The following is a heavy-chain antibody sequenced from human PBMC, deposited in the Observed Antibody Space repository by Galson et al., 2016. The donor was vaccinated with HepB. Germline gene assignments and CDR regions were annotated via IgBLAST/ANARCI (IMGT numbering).Heavy chain of an antibody. V-gene: IGHV4-4*02. Sequence: SETLSLTCSVSGGSISSNNWWSWVRQPPGKGLEWIGEVYRSGSTNYNPSLKSRVSMSVDLSNNQFSLKLSSVTAADTAMYYCARLWGNSYFDYWGQGTLVTVSS. J-gene: IGHJ4*02. CDR3: ARLWGNSYFDY. D-gene: IGHD3-16*01. CDR1: GGSISSNNW. CDR2: VYRSGST.